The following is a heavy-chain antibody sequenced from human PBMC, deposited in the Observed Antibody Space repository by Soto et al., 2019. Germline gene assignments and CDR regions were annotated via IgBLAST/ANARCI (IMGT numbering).Heavy chain of an antibody. J-gene: IGHJ4*02. Sequence: SETLSLTCAVSGYSISSGYYWGWIRQPPGKGLEWIGSIYHSGSPYYNPSLKSRVTISVDTSKNQFSLKLTSVTAADTAVYYCARVPFYDSSGRSYYFDYWGQGSLVTVS. CDR2: IYHSGSP. CDR1: GYSISSGYY. D-gene: IGHD3-22*01. CDR3: ARVPFYDSSGRSYYFDY. V-gene: IGHV4-38-2*01.